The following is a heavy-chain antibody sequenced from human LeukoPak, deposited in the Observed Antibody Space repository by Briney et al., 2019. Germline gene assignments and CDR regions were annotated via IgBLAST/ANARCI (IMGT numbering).Heavy chain of an antibody. CDR3: VRSGYYFDSSGYYMADY. J-gene: IGHJ4*02. D-gene: IGHD3-22*01. CDR1: GFSFRSYW. V-gene: IGHV3-74*01. CDR2: ISSDGNTT. Sequence: GGSLRLSCAASGFSFRSYWMHWVRQLPGKGLVWVSRISSDGNTTGYADSVKGRFTISRDNAKNTLFLQMNSLRAEDTAVYYCVRSGYYFDSSGYYMADYWGQGTLVTVSS.